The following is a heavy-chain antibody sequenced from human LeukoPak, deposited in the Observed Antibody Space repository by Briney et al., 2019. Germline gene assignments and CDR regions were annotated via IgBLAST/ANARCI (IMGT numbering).Heavy chain of an antibody. Sequence: GGSLRLSCAASGFTFSSYSTNWVRQAPGKGLEWVSSISSSSSYIYYADSVKGRFTISRDNSKNTLYLQMNSLRAEDTAVYYCASQYCSSTSCQTTFDYWGQGTLVTVSS. CDR1: GFTFSSYS. J-gene: IGHJ4*02. CDR3: ASQYCSSTSCQTTFDY. CDR2: ISSSSSYI. D-gene: IGHD2-2*01. V-gene: IGHV3-21*04.